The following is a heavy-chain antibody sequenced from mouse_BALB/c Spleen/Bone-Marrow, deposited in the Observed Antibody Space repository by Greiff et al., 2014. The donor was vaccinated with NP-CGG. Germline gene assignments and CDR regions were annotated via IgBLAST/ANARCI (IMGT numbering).Heavy chain of an antibody. V-gene: IGHV1S56*01. CDR3: ARWLLPYYAMDY. CDR1: GYTFTNYY. D-gene: IGHD2-3*01. J-gene: IGHJ4*01. CDR2: IYPVNVHA. Sequence: VQLQQSGPELVKPGASVRISRKASGYTFTNYYIHWVKQRPGQGLEWIGWIYPVNVHANFNEKFRGKATLTADKSSSTAYMQLSSLTSEDSAVYFCARWLLPYYAMDYWGQGTSVTVSS.